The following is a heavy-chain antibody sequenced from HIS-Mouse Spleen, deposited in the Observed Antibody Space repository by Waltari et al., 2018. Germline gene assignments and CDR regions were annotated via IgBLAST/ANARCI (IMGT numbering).Heavy chain of an antibody. Sequence: QVQLVQSGAEVKKPGASVKVSCKASGYTFTSYGISWVRQAPGQGLEGMGWNSAYNVNTNYAEKLQGRITMTTDTSTSTAYMGLRSLRSEDTAVYYCARGSSDSSSWYYYYYGMDVWGQGTTVTVSS. CDR2: NSAYNVNT. V-gene: IGHV1-18*01. CDR3: ARGSSDSSSWYYYYYGMDV. D-gene: IGHD6-13*01. CDR1: GYTFTSYG. J-gene: IGHJ6*02.